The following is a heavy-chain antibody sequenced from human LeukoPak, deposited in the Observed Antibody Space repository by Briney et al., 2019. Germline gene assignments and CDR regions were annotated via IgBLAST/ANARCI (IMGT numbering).Heavy chain of an antibody. V-gene: IGHV3-30*18. CDR3: AKGHSTLRLGELSCDY. CDR2: ISYDGSNK. Sequence: GGSLRLSCAASGFTFSNYGMHWVRQAPGEGLEWVAVISYDGSNKYYADSVKGRFTISRDNSKNTLYLQMNSLRAEDTAVYYCAKGHSTLRLGELSCDYWGQGTLVTVSS. CDR1: GFTFSNYG. D-gene: IGHD3-16*02. J-gene: IGHJ4*02.